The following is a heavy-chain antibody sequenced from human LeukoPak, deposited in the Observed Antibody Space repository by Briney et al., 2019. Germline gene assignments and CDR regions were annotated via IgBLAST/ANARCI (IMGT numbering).Heavy chain of an antibody. J-gene: IGHJ4*02. Sequence: SETLSLTCTVSGYSISSGYFWGWIRQPPGKGLEWIGSIYYSGSTYYNPSLKSRVTISVDTSKNQFSLKLSSVTAADTAVYYCASSSHNYYDSSGYYSYYFDYWGQGTLVTVSS. CDR1: GYSISSGYF. V-gene: IGHV4-38-2*02. CDR3: ASSSHNYYDSSGYYSYYFDY. D-gene: IGHD3-22*01. CDR2: IYYSGST.